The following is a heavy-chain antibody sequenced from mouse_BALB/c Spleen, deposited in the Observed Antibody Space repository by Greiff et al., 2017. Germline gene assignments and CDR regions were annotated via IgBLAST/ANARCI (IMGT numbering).Heavy chain of an antibody. CDR1: GFTFTDYY. Sequence: EVMLVESGGGLVQPGGSLRLSCATSGFTFTDYYMSWVRQPPGKALEWLGFIRNKANGYTTEYSASVKGRFTISRDNSQSILYLQMNTLRAEDSATYYCARDRTTATGAMDYWGQGTSVTVSS. J-gene: IGHJ4*01. CDR2: IRNKANGYTT. D-gene: IGHD1-2*01. V-gene: IGHV7-3*02. CDR3: ARDRTTATGAMDY.